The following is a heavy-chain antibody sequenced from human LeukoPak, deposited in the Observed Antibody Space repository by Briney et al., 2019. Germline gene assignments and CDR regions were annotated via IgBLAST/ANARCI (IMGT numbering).Heavy chain of an antibody. V-gene: IGHV3-30*02. J-gene: IGHJ5*02. CDR2: IRSDGSRN. Sequence: GGSLRLSCAASGFTFNIYGMHWVRQAPGKGLEWVAFIRSDGSRNIYAESVRGRFTISRDNSRNTLFLQVNSLRGDDTAVYYCAKDPHRGNDFTWFDPWGQGTLVTVSS. D-gene: IGHD5-12*01. CDR1: GFTFNIYG. CDR3: AKDPHRGNDFTWFDP.